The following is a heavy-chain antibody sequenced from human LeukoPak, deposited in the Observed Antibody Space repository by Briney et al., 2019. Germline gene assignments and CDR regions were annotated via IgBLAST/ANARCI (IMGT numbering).Heavy chain of an antibody. CDR3: ARVGPWELLNFDY. CDR1: GYTFTGYY. J-gene: IGHJ4*02. CDR2: INPNSGGT. D-gene: IGHD1-26*01. Sequence: ASVKVSCKASGYTFTGYYMHWVRQAPGQGLEWMGRINPNSGGTNYAQKFQGRVTMTRDTSISTAYMELSRLRSDDTAVYYGARVGPWELLNFDYWGQGTLVTVSS. V-gene: IGHV1-2*06.